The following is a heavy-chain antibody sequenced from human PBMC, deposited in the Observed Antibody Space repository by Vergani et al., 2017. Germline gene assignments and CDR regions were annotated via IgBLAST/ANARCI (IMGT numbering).Heavy chain of an antibody. CDR1: GGSISSYY. Sequence: QVQLQESGPGLVKPSETLSLPCTVSGGSISSYYWSWIRQPPGKGLEWIGYIYYSGSTNYNPSLKSRVTISVDTSKNQFSLKLSCVTAAETAVDYWAGQLIWFGGGNYYYYMDVWGKGTTVTVSS. D-gene: IGHD3-10*01. CDR2: IYYSGST. V-gene: IGHV4-59*01. CDR3: AGQLIWFGGGNYYYYMDV. J-gene: IGHJ6*03.